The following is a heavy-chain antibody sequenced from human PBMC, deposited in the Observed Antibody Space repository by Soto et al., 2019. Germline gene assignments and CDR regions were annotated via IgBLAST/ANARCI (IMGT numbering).Heavy chain of an antibody. V-gene: IGHV3-33*01. CDR3: ATTVPY. D-gene: IGHD4-4*01. CDR2: IWFDGSNK. CDR1: GFTFSSYG. J-gene: IGHJ4*02. Sequence: QVQLVESGGGVVQPGRSLRLSCAASGFTFSSYGMHWVRQAQGKGLEWVAVIWFDGSNKFYADSVQGRFTISIDNSKNKMPPQMNSLRDADSAEYYCATTVPYWSQGTLVTVSS.